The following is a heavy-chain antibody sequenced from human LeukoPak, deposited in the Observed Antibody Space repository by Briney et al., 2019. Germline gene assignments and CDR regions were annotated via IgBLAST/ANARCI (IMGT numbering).Heavy chain of an antibody. CDR3: AKKGTYCSSTSCYTGTREDY. CDR1: GYTFTSYG. Sequence: GASVKVSCKASGYTFTSYGISWVRQAPGQGLEWMGWISAYNGNTNYAQKLQGRVTMTTDTSTSTAYMELRSLRAEDTAVYYCAKKGTYCSSTSCYTGTREDYWGQGTLVTVSS. J-gene: IGHJ4*02. CDR2: ISAYNGNT. V-gene: IGHV1-18*01. D-gene: IGHD2-2*02.